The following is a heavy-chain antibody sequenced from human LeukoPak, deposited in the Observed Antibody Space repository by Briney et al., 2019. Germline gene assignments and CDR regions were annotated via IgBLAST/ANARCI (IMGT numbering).Heavy chain of an antibody. CDR1: GFTVSSNY. CDR3: ARAKYYDILTGYYPSYYFDY. Sequence: PGGSLRLSCAASGFTVSSNYMSWVRQAPGKGLEWVSVIYSGGSTYYADSVKGRFTISRDNSKNTPYLQMNSLRAEDTAVYYCARAKYYDILTGYYPSYYFDYWGQGTLVTVSS. V-gene: IGHV3-66*01. CDR2: IYSGGST. D-gene: IGHD3-9*01. J-gene: IGHJ4*02.